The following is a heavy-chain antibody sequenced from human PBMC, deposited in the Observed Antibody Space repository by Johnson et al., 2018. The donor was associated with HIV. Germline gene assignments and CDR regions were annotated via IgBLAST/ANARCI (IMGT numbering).Heavy chain of an antibody. D-gene: IGHD6-6*01. CDR2: ISYDGSNK. Sequence: QVQLVESGGGVVQPGRSLRLSCAASGFTFSSYAMHWVRQAPGKGLEWVAVISYDGSNKYYAQSVKGRFTISRDNSKNTLYLQMNSLRAEDTAVYYCAKDVHGAFDIWGQGTMVTVSS. J-gene: IGHJ3*02. CDR1: GFTFSSYA. CDR3: AKDVHGAFDI. V-gene: IGHV3-30*04.